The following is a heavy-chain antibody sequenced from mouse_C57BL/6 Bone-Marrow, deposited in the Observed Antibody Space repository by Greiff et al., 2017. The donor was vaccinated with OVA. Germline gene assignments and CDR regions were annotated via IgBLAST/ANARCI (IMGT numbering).Heavy chain of an antibody. V-gene: IGHV5-9*01. Sequence: EVKLMESGGGLVKPGGSLKLSCAASGFTFSSYTMSWVRQTPEKRLEWVATISGGGGNTYYPDSVKGRFTISRDKAKNTLYLQMSSLRTEDTALYYCARHTEGYFDDWGQGTTLTVAS. CDR2: ISGGGGNT. CDR1: GFTFSSYT. J-gene: IGHJ2*01. CDR3: ARHTEGYFDD.